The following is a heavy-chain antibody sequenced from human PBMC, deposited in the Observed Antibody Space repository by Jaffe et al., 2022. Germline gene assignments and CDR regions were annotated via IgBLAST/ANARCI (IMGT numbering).Heavy chain of an antibody. Sequence: EVQLVESGGGLVQPGGSLRLSCAASGFTVTDNYMTWVRQAPGRGLECVSLLYSGGTTSYADSVKGRFTISRDTSKNTVYLQMNSLRVEDTAMYYCARPSSWYNFYYLDVWGKGTTVTVSS. D-gene: IGHD6-19*01. CDR2: LYSGGTT. CDR1: GFTVTDNY. CDR3: ARPSSWYNFYYLDV. V-gene: IGHV3-66*04. J-gene: IGHJ6*03.